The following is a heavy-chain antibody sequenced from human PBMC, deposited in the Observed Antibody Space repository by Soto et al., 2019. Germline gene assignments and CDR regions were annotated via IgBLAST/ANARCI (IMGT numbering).Heavy chain of an antibody. J-gene: IGHJ4*02. CDR1: GGSFSGYY. V-gene: IGHV4-34*01. Sequence: SETLSLTCAVYGGSFSGYYWSWIRQPPGKGLEWIGEINHSGSTNYNPSLHSRVTISVDTSKNQFSLTLSSVTAADTAVYYCARGDGFWSGYSYLNYWGQGTPVTAPQ. D-gene: IGHD3-3*01. CDR2: INHSGST. CDR3: ARGDGFWSGYSYLNY.